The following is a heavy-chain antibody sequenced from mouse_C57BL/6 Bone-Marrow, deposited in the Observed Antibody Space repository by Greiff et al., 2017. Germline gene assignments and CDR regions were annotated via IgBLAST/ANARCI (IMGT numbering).Heavy chain of an antibody. J-gene: IGHJ3*01. V-gene: IGHV1-54*01. D-gene: IGHD4-1*01. CDR2: INPGSGGT. CDR3: AKYSDWDSWFAY. CDR1: GYAFTNYL. Sequence: VQLQQSGAELVRPGTSVKVSCKASGYAFTNYLIEWVKQRPGQGLEWIGVINPGSGGTNYNEKFKGKATLTADKSSSTAYMQLSSLTSEDSAVYFSAKYSDWDSWFAYWGQGTLVTVSA.